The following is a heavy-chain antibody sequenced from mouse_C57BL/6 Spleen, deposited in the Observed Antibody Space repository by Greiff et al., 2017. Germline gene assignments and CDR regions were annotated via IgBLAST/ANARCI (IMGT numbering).Heavy chain of an antibody. J-gene: IGHJ4*01. CDR1: GYTFPSYG. V-gene: IGHV1-81*01. Sequence: QVQLKESGAELARPGASVKLSCKASGYTFPSYGISWVKQRTGQGLEWIGEIYPRSGNTYYNEKFKGKATLTADKSSSTAYMELRSLTSEDSAVYFCARGGSSYVGAMDYWGQGTSVTVSS. D-gene: IGHD1-1*01. CDR3: ARGGSSYVGAMDY. CDR2: IYPRSGNT.